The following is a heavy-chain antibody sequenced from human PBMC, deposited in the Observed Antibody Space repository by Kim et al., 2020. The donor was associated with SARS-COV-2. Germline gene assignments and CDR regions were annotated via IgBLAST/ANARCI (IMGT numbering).Heavy chain of an antibody. CDR3: ARDPYSSSWYHYYYGMDV. Sequence: GGSLRLSCAASGFTFSSYSMNWVRQAPGKGLEWVSYISSSSSTIYYADSVKGRFTISRDNAKNSLYLQMNSLRDEDTAVYYCARDPYSSSWYHYYYGMDVWGQGTTVTVSS. J-gene: IGHJ6*02. D-gene: IGHD6-13*01. CDR1: GFTFSSYS. CDR2: ISSSSSTI. V-gene: IGHV3-48*02.